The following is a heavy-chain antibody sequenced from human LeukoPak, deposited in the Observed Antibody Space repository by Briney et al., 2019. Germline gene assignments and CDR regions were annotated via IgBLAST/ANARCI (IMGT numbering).Heavy chain of an antibody. CDR1: GGSINSYY. V-gene: IGHV4-4*07. J-gene: IGHJ3*02. CDR3: ARDKYSSSWYGFDI. Sequence: SETLALTCTVSGGSINSYYWSWIRQPAGKGLEWIGRIYTSGSTNYNPSLKSRVTMSVDTSNNQFSLKLSSVTAADTAVYYCARDKYSSSWYGFDIWGQGTMVTVSS. CDR2: IYTSGST. D-gene: IGHD6-13*01.